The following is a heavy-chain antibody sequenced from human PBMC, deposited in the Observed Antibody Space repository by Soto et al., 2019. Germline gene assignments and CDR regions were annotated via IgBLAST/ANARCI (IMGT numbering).Heavy chain of an antibody. CDR3: AKERTYYYGSGSYHHYGMDV. V-gene: IGHV3-23*01. Sequence: EVQLLESGGGLVQPGGSLRLSCAASGFTFSSYAMSWVRQAPGKGLEWVSSIRGSGGSTQYADSVKGRFTISRDNSKNTMYLQMNSLRAEDKAVYYCAKERTYYYGSGSYHHYGMDVWGQGTTVTVSS. J-gene: IGHJ6*02. D-gene: IGHD3-10*01. CDR2: IRGSGGST. CDR1: GFTFSSYA.